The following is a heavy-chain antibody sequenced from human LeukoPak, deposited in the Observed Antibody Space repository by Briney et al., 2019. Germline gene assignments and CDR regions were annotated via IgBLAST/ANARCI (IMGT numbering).Heavy chain of an antibody. J-gene: IGHJ5*02. CDR2: ISTYNGDT. D-gene: IGHD3-10*01. CDR3: ARKGNWFDP. CDR1: GYTFTKFD. Sequence: GASVKVSCKASGYTFTKFDFSWVRQAPGQGLEWMGWISTYNGDTNYAQKFQGRVTMTTVTSTTTAYMELRSLRSDDTAVYYCARKGNWFDPWGQGTLVTVSS. V-gene: IGHV1-18*01.